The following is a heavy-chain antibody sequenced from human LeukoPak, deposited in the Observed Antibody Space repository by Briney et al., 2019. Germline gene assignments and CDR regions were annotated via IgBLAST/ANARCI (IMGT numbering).Heavy chain of an antibody. D-gene: IGHD4-4*01. CDR3: AKVMTTVTHDAFDI. Sequence: GGSLRLPCAASGFTFDDYAMHWVRQAPGKGLEWVSGISWNSGSIGYADSVKGRFTISRDNAKNSLYLQMNSLRAEDTALYYCAKVMTTVTHDAFDIWGQGTMVTVSS. J-gene: IGHJ3*02. CDR1: GFTFDDYA. V-gene: IGHV3-9*01. CDR2: ISWNSGSI.